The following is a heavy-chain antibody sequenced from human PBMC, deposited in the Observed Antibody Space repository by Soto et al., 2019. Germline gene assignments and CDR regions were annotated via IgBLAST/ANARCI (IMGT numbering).Heavy chain of an antibody. CDR1: GFTFSSYA. J-gene: IGHJ4*02. CDR2: ISGSGGST. Sequence: EVPLLESGGGLVQPGGSLRLSCAASGFTFSSYAMSWVRQAPGEGLEWVSAISGSGGSTYYADSVKGRFTISRDNSKNTLYLQMNSLRAEDTAVYYCAKDRDSSGWYRRGSDYWGQGTLVTVSS. D-gene: IGHD6-19*01. V-gene: IGHV3-23*01. CDR3: AKDRDSSGWYRRGSDY.